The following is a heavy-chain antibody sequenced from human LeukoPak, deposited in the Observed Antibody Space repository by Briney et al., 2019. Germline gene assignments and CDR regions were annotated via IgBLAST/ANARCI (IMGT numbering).Heavy chain of an antibody. V-gene: IGHV4-4*07. CDR1: GGSISSYY. J-gene: IGHJ4*02. Sequence: SETLSLTCTVSGGSISSYYWSWIRQPAGKGLEWIGRIYTSGSTNYNPSLKSRVTMSVDTSKNQFSLKLSSVTAADTAVYYCASEWRYCSSTSCASHFDYWGQGTLVTVSS. CDR3: ASEWRYCSSTSCASHFDY. D-gene: IGHD2-2*01. CDR2: IYTSGST.